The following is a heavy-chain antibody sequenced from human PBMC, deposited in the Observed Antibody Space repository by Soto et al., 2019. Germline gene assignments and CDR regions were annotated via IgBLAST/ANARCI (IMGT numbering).Heavy chain of an antibody. D-gene: IGHD1-26*01. CDR2: ISGSGERT. V-gene: IGHV3-23*01. CDR1: EFTFSSYA. Sequence: QPGGSLRLSCAASEFTFSSYAMSWVRQAPGKGLEWVSIISGSGERTYYADSVKGRFTISRDNSKNTLYLQMNSLRAEDTAVYYCAKVKEGATDYWGQGTLVTVSS. J-gene: IGHJ4*02. CDR3: AKVKEGATDY.